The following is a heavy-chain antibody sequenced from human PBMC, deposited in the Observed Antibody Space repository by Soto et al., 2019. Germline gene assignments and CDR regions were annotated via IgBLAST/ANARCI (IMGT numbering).Heavy chain of an antibody. D-gene: IGHD6-13*01. J-gene: IGHJ6*02. CDR1: GPSINSGDYY. CDR2: IHYNGNT. V-gene: IGHV4-30-4*01. CDR3: GRAHRDLQQLVHYYYGMDV. Sequence: SETLYLTCTVPGPSINSGDYYCSWIRQPRGKGLEWIGYIHYNGNTYHNPSLKSRVTISVDTSKNQFSLKLSSVTAADTAVYYCGRAHRDLQQLVHYYYGMDVWGQGTTVS.